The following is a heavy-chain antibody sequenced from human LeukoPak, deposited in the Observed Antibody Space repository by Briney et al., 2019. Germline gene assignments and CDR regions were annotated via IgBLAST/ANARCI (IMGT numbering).Heavy chain of an antibody. CDR2: ISWNSGSI. V-gene: IGHV3-9*01. J-gene: IGHJ4*02. Sequence: PGRSLRLSCAASGFTFDDYAMHWVRQAPGKGLEWVSGISWNSGSIGYADSVRGRFTISRDNAKNSLYLQMNSLRAEDTALYYCAKTRMRSSGCLDYWGQGTLVTVSS. D-gene: IGHD6-19*01. CDR1: GFTFDDYA. CDR3: AKTRMRSSGCLDY.